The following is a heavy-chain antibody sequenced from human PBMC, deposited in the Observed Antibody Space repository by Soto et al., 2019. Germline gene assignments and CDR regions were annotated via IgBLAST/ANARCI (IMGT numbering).Heavy chain of an antibody. CDR3: ARDTYPLLYAFDI. V-gene: IGHV3-11*01. CDR1: GFTFSDYY. Sequence: PGGSLRLSCAASGFTFSDYYMSWIRQAPGKGLEWVSYISSSGSTIYYADSVKGRFTISRDNAKNSLYLQMNSLRAEDTAVYYCARDTYPLLYAFDIWGQGTMVTVSS. D-gene: IGHD2-2*01. J-gene: IGHJ3*02. CDR2: ISSSGSTI.